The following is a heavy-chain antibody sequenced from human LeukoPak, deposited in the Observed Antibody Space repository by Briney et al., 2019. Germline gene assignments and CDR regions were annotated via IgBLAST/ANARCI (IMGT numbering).Heavy chain of an antibody. D-gene: IGHD5-18*01. Sequence: GGSLRLSCAASGFTFSSYSMNWVRQAPGKGLEWVSYISSSSSTIYYADSVKGRFTISRDNAKNSLYLQMNSLRAEDTAVFYCARDVQLWSKLHYYYYMDVWGKGTTVAVSS. V-gene: IGHV3-48*04. J-gene: IGHJ6*03. CDR3: ARDVQLWSKLHYYYYMDV. CDR2: ISSSSSTI. CDR1: GFTFSSYS.